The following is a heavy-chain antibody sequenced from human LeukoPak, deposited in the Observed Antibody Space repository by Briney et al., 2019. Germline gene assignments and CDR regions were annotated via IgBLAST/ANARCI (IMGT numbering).Heavy chain of an antibody. D-gene: IGHD3-10*01. CDR3: ARRGFTDYMDV. CDR2: IIPIFDTP. V-gene: IGHV1-69*06. CDR1: GYDFTTYS. Sequence: ASVKVSCKASGYDFTTYSVSWVRQAPGQGLEWMGGIIPIFDTPNYSQKFHGRVTITADKSTSTTYMEMSSLRSEDTAVYYCARRGFTDYMDVWGKGTTVSVSS. J-gene: IGHJ6*03.